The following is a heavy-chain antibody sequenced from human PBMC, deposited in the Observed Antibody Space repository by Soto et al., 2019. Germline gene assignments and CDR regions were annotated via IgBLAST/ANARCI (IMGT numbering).Heavy chain of an antibody. D-gene: IGHD2-21*02. Sequence: EVQLLESGGGLVQPGGSLRLSCVGSGFTVINYARHWVRQTPGKGLEWVSGISGGGDRTFDADSVKGRFTISSDNSKNTVNLQMNSLRADDTAVYSCARKVCDSTTRPDWCYLDLGGRGTLGTVSS. CDR2: ISGGGDRT. J-gene: IGHJ2*01. CDR1: GFTVINYA. V-gene: IGHV3-23*01. CDR3: ARKVCDSTTRPDWCYLDL.